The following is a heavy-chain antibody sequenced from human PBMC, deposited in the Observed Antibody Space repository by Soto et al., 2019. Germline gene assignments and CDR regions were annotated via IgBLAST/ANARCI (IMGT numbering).Heavy chain of an antibody. CDR3: ARGRSGSIDY. Sequence: QVQLQESGPGLVKPSATLSLTCTVSGVSFSSYYWSWIRQHPGKGLEWIGYISNSGSTNYNHSLKSRVTITVGTSRTQLYLKFSSGTGAAKAIDYCARGRSGSIDYRVQRTLVTVSS. CDR2: ISNSGST. J-gene: IGHJ4*02. D-gene: IGHD1-26*01. V-gene: IGHV4-59*12. CDR1: GVSFSSYY.